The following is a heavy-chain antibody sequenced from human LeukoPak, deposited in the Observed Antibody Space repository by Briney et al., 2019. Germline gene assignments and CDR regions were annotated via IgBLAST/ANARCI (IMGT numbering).Heavy chain of an antibody. Sequence: SETLSLTCAVSGGSISSRNWWSWVRQPPGKGLEWIGEIYHSGSINYNPSLKSRVTISVDKSKNQLSLRLTSVTAADTAVYYCARRKAEWELFLFDYWGQGTLVTVSS. J-gene: IGHJ4*02. CDR1: GGSISSRNW. V-gene: IGHV4-4*02. D-gene: IGHD1-26*01. CDR2: IYHSGSI. CDR3: ARRKAEWELFLFDY.